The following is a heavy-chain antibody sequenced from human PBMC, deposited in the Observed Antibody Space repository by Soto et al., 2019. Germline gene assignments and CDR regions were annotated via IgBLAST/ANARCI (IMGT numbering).Heavy chain of an antibody. Sequence: SETLSLTCTVSGGSISSGDYYWSWIRQPPGKGLEWIGYINHSGSTYYNPSLKSRVTISVDTSKNQFSLKLSSVTAADTAVYYCARLVYSSGWRYYGMDVWGQGTTVTVSS. CDR2: INHSGST. CDR1: GGSISSGDYY. J-gene: IGHJ6*02. CDR3: ARLVYSSGWRYYGMDV. D-gene: IGHD6-19*01. V-gene: IGHV4-30-4*01.